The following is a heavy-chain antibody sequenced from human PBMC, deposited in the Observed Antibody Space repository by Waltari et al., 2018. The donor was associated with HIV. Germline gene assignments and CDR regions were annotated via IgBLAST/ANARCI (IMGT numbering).Heavy chain of an antibody. D-gene: IGHD6-13*01. V-gene: IGHV3-21*01. CDR2: ISSSSSYI. CDR3: ANSGGIGPYGMDV. CDR1: GLSLSRSS. J-gene: IGHJ6*02. Sequence: EVQLVESGGGLVKPGGSLRLSCADSGLSLSRSSLTWVRQEPGKGLEWVSSISSSSSYIYYADSVKGRFTISRDNAKNSPYLQMNSLRVEDTAVYYCANSGGIGPYGMDVWGQGTTVTVSS.